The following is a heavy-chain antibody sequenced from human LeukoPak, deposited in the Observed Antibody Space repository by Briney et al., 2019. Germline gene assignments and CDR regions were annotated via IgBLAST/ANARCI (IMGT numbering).Heavy chain of an antibody. Sequence: GGSLRLSCAASGFTFSSYSMNWVRQAPGKGLEWVSSISSSSSYIYYADSVKGRFTISRDNAKNSLYLQMNSLRAEDTAAYYCARDPRSDYYGSGSYYYYYYYYMDVWGKGTTVTISS. CDR1: GFTFSSYS. V-gene: IGHV3-21*01. D-gene: IGHD3-10*01. CDR2: ISSSSSYI. J-gene: IGHJ6*03. CDR3: ARDPRSDYYGSGSYYYYYYYYMDV.